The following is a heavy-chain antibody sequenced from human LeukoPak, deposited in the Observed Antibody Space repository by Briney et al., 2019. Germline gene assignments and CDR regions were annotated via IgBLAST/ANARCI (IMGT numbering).Heavy chain of an antibody. CDR3: AKPVGSPYYYMDV. CDR1: GFTLSSYA. V-gene: IGHV3-23*01. Sequence: PGGSLRLSCAASGFTLSSYAMSWVRQAPGKGLEWVSAISGSGGSTYYADSVKGRFTISRDNSKNTLYLQMNSLRAEDTAVYYCAKPVGSPYYYMDVWGKGTTVTVSS. J-gene: IGHJ6*03. CDR2: ISGSGGST. D-gene: IGHD2-15*01.